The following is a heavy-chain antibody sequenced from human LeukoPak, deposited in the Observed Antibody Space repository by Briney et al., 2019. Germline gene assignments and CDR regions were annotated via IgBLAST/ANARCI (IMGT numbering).Heavy chain of an antibody. CDR3: ARHGQFGCNNVGCYKSFFYCGMDV. J-gene: IGHJ6*02. CDR1: GHDFSDYW. D-gene: IGHD2-15*01. V-gene: IGHV5-51*01. Sequence: GESLKISCRGSGHDFSDYWIGWVRQMPGKGLEWMGIIFPGDSNTIYGPSFQGQVTISVDRSISTAYLQWSSLKASDTAMYYCARHGQFGCNNVGCYKSFFYCGMDVWGQGTAVTVSS. CDR2: IFPGDSNT.